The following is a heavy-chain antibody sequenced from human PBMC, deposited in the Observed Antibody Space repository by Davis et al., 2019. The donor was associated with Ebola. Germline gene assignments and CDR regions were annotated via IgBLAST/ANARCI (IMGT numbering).Heavy chain of an antibody. Sequence: SETLSLTCSVSGGSVSSGGYYWRWIRQPPGRGLEWIGNIYYSGSTNYNPSLKSRVTISVDTSKNQFSLKLSSVTAADTAVYYCARYCSGGSCYYEGLDYWGQGTLVTVSS. CDR1: GGSVSSGGYY. CDR2: IYYSGST. V-gene: IGHV4-61*08. D-gene: IGHD2-15*01. J-gene: IGHJ4*02. CDR3: ARYCSGGSCYYEGLDY.